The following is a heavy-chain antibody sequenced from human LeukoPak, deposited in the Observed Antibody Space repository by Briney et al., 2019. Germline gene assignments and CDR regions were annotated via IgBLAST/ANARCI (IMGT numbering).Heavy chain of an antibody. CDR3: ARGVDIVATIWDY. D-gene: IGHD5-12*01. V-gene: IGHV3-7*03. CDR1: GFTFSTYW. CDR2: IKIDGSEK. J-gene: IGHJ4*02. Sequence: GGSLRLSCAASGFTFSTYWMSWVRQAPGKGLEWVANIKIDGSEKYYVDSVKGRFTISRDNAKNSLYLQMNSLRVEDTAVYYCARGVDIVATIWDYWGQGALVTVSS.